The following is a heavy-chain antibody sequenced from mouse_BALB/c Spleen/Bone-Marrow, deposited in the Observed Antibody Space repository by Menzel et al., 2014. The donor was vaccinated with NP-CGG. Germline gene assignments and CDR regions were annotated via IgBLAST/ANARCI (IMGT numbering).Heavy chain of an antibody. V-gene: IGHV5-17*02. J-gene: IGHJ2*01. CDR2: ISSGSSTI. D-gene: IGHD2-3*01. CDR1: GFTFSSFG. Sequence: EVKLMESGGGLVQPGGSRRLSCAASGFTFSSFGMHWVRQAPEKGLEWVAYISSGSSTIYYADTVKGGFTISRDNPKNTLFLQMTSLRSEDTAMYYCARRDDGYYNFDYWGQGTTLTVSS. CDR3: ARRDDGYYNFDY.